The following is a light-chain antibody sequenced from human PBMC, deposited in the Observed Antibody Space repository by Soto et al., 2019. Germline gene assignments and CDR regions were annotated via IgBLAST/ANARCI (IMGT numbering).Light chain of an antibody. CDR1: NLGDKY. V-gene: IGLV3-1*01. CDR2: QDS. J-gene: IGLJ2*01. CDR3: QAWDSSTGV. Sequence: SYELTQPPSVSVSPGQTASITCSGDNLGDKYACWYQQKPGQPPVLVIYQDSQRPSGIPARFSGSNSGNTATLTIGGTQALDEADYYCQAWDSSTGVFGGGTKLTVL.